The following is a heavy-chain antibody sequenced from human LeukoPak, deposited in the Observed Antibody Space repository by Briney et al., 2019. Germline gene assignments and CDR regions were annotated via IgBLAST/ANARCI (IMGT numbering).Heavy chain of an antibody. D-gene: IGHD3-10*01. CDR2: ISGSGGST. V-gene: IGHV3-23*01. J-gene: IGHJ6*03. CDR3: AKAQEGFHYYYMDV. CDR1: GFTFSSYG. Sequence: GGSLRLSCAASGFTFSSYGMTWVRQAPGKGLEWVSGISGSGGSTYYAKSVKDRFTISRDNSKNTLYLQMNSLRAEDTAVYYCAKAQEGFHYYYMDVWGKGTTVTISS.